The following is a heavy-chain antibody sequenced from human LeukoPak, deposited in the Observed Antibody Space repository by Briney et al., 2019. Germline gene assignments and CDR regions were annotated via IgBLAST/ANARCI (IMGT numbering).Heavy chain of an antibody. Sequence: GGSLRLSCAASGFTFSDYYMGWIRQAPGKGLEWISYISSSSSYTNYADSVKGRFTISRDNAKNSLYLQMNSLRAEDTAAYYCARERRVSGFDYWGQGNLVTVSS. D-gene: IGHD6-25*01. CDR1: GFTFSDYY. CDR2: ISSSSSYT. CDR3: ARERRVSGFDY. J-gene: IGHJ4*02. V-gene: IGHV3-11*05.